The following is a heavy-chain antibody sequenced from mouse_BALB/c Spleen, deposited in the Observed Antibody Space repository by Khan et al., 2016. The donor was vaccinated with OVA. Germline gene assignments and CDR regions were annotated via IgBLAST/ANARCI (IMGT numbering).Heavy chain of an antibody. Sequence: QIQLVQSGPELKKPGETVKISCKASGYTFTNYGMNWVKQAPGKGLKWMGWINTYTGEPTYADDFKGRSAFSLETSASTAYLQIKNLKSEDTATYFCARSNSYWYVDVWGAGTTVTVSS. D-gene: IGHD4-1*02. V-gene: IGHV9-3-1*01. CDR2: INTYTGEP. CDR1: GYTFTNYG. CDR3: ARSNSYWYVDV. J-gene: IGHJ1*01.